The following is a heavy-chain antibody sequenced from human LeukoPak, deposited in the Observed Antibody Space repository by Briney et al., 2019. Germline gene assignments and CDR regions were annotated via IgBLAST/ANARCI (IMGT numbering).Heavy chain of an antibody. J-gene: IGHJ4*02. CDR3: ARRSPITMIRRVMRGYYFDY. Sequence: SETLSLTCTVSGGSISSSSYYWGWIRQPPGKGLEWIGRIYYSGSTYYNPSLKSRVTISVDTSKNQFSLKLSSVTAADTAVYYCARRSPITMIRRVMRGYYFDYWGQGTLVTVSS. CDR2: IYYSGST. CDR1: GGSISSSSYY. D-gene: IGHD3-10*01. V-gene: IGHV4-39*01.